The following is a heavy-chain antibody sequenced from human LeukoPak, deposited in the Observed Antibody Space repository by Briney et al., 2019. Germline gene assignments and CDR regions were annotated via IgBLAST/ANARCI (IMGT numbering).Heavy chain of an antibody. V-gene: IGHV3-48*01. D-gene: IGHD3-22*01. CDR1: GFTFSTYS. J-gene: IGHJ4*02. CDR2: ISSSSSTI. Sequence: GGSLRLSCAASGFTFSTYSMNWVRQAPGKGLDWVSYISSSSSTIYYADSVKGRFTISRDSAKNSLYLQMNSLRAEDTAVYYCARGDYSSGNYYGPDYWGQGTLVTVSS. CDR3: ARGDYSSGNYYGPDY.